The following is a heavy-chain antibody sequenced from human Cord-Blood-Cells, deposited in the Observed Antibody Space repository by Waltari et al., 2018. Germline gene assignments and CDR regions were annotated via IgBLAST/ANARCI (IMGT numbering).Heavy chain of an antibody. J-gene: IGHJ6*03. D-gene: IGHD6-6*01. CDR1: GGSFSGYY. V-gene: IGHV4-34*01. CDR2: INHSGST. CDR3: ARARIAAQVYYYDMDV. Sequence: QVQLQQWGAGLLKPSETLSLTCAVYGGSFSGYYWRWIRQPPGKGLEWIVEINHSGSTNYNPSLKSRGTISVDTSKNQFSLKLSSVTAAETAVYYCARARIAAQVYYYDMDVWGKGTTVTVSS.